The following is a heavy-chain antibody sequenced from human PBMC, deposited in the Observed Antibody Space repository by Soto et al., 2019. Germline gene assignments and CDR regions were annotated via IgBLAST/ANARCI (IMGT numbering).Heavy chain of an antibody. CDR2: IYYSGST. CDR3: SRGGDWAFDY. CDR1: GGSISSYY. D-gene: IGHD2-21*02. V-gene: IGHV4-59*08. Sequence: SETLSLTCTVSGGSISSYYWSWIRQPPGKGLEWIGYIYYSGSTNYNPSLKSRVTISVDTSRNQFSLRLTSVTAADTAVYYCSRGGDWAFDYWGQGIVVTVSS. J-gene: IGHJ4*02.